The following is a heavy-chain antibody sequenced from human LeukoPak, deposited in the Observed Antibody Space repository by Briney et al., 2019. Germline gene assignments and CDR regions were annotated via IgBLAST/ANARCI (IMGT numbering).Heavy chain of an antibody. Sequence: GGSLRLSCAASGFTFSSYAMHWVRQAPGKGLEWVAVISYHGSNKYYAGSVKGRFTISRDNSKNTLYLQMNSLRVEDTAVYYCARGQHRVTSSDDAFDIWGQGTMVTVSS. CDR1: GFTFSSYA. CDR2: ISYHGSNK. V-gene: IGHV3-30*04. CDR3: ARGQHRVTSSDDAFDI. J-gene: IGHJ3*02. D-gene: IGHD4-11*01.